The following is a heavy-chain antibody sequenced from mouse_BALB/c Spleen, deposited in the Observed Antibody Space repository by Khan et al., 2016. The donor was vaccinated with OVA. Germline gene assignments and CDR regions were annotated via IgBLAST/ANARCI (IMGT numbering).Heavy chain of an antibody. D-gene: IGHD2-3*01. Sequence: EVQLQESGGGLVKPGGSLKVSCAVSGFTLSRYAMSWVRQTPEKRLEWVATISSGGTYTYYPDSVKGRFTISRDTAENTLYLQMSSLRSEDTAMYYCAKSDGYYGRGAMDYWGQGTSVTVSS. CDR2: ISSGGTYT. V-gene: IGHV5-9-3*01. CDR1: GFTLSRYA. J-gene: IGHJ4*01. CDR3: AKSDGYYGRGAMDY.